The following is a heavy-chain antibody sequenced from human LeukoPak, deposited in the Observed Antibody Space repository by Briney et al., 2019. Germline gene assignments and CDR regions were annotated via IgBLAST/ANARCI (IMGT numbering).Heavy chain of an antibody. D-gene: IGHD2-15*01. V-gene: IGHV1-8*03. CDR1: GYTFTSYD. Sequence: EASVKVSCKASGYTFTSYDINWVRQATGQGLEWMGWMNPNSGNTGYAQKFQGRVTITRNTSISTAYMELSGLRSDDTAVYYCARPAADSDNIYYYYYYMDVWGKGTTVTVSS. CDR3: ARPAADSDNIYYYYYYMDV. J-gene: IGHJ6*03. CDR2: MNPNSGNT.